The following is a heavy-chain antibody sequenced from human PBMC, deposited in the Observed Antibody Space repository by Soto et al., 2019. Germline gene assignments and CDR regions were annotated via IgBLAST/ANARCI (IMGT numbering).Heavy chain of an antibody. CDR1: GFTFSVAS. Sequence: PGGPLRLSCAASGFTFSVASMNWVRQSPGRVLEWVSSISGTSDYISYADSVKGRFTISRDNAKNSLYLQMDSLRAEDTAVYYCARDPSTVVPAAIPGPWGQGTLVTVPQ. CDR3: ARDPSTVVPAAIPGP. V-gene: IGHV3-21*06. CDR2: ISGTSDYI. J-gene: IGHJ5*02. D-gene: IGHD2-2*01.